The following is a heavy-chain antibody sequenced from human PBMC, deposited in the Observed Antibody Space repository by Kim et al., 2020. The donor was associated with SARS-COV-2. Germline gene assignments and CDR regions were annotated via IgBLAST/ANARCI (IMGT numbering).Heavy chain of an antibody. Sequence: NYAQKLQGRVTMTTDTSTSTAYMELRSLRSDDTAVYYCARDRGAGYFDYWGQGTLVTVSS. CDR3: ARDRGAGYFDY. V-gene: IGHV1-18*01. J-gene: IGHJ4*02. D-gene: IGHD6-19*01.